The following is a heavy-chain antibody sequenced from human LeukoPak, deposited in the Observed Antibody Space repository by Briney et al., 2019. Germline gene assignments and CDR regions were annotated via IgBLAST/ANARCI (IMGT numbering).Heavy chain of an antibody. CDR1: GGSISSGSYY. V-gene: IGHV4-61*02. Sequence: PSGTLSLTCTVSGGSISSGSYYWSWIRQPAGKGLEWIGRIYTSGSTNYNPSLKSRVTISVDTSKNQFSLKLSSVTAADTAVYYCARDPGVERRRDNWFDPWGQGTLVTVSS. CDR2: IYTSGST. CDR3: ARDPGVERRRDNWFDP. D-gene: IGHD1-1*01. J-gene: IGHJ5*02.